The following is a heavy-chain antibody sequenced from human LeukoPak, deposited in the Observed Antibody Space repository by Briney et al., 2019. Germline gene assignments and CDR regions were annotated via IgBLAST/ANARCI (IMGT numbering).Heavy chain of an antibody. Sequence: GGSMRLACAASGFTFGSYGMHWVRQAPGKGLEWVAVIWYDGSNKYYADSVTGRFTISRDNSKNPTYLQMNSLRAEDTAVYYWARGRRGDCDSIDFWGQGSLVTVSS. J-gene: IGHJ4*02. CDR1: GFTFGSYG. D-gene: IGHD2-21*02. CDR3: ARGRRGDCDSIDF. V-gene: IGHV3-33*01. CDR2: IWYDGSNK.